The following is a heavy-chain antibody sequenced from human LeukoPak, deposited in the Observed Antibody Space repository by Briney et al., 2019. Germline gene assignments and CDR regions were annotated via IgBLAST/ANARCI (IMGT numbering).Heavy chain of an antibody. CDR3: ARKDEGYFDY. J-gene: IGHJ4*02. CDR2: IHHTGTP. V-gene: IGHV4-39*01. CDR1: GASISTNTHY. Sequence: SETLSLTCIVSGASISTNTHYWGWVRQPPGKGLEWIASIHHTGTPYYNPSLKSRVTISVDTSKNQFSLKLSSVTAADTAVYYCARKDEGYFDYWGQGTLVTVSS.